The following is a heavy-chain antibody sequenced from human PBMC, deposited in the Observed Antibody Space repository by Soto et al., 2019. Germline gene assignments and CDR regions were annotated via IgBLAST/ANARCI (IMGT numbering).Heavy chain of an antibody. V-gene: IGHV3-21*01. Sequence: GGSLRLSCAASGFTFSSYSMNWVRQAPGKGLEWVSSISSSSSYIYYADSVKGRFTISRDNAKNSLYLQMNSLRAEDTAVYYCARGFSGGDADWFDPWGQGTLVTVSS. J-gene: IGHJ5*02. CDR1: GFTFSSYS. D-gene: IGHD2-21*02. CDR3: ARGFSGGDADWFDP. CDR2: ISSSSSYI.